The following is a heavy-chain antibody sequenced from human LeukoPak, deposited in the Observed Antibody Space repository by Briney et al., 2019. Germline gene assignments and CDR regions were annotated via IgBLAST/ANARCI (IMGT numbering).Heavy chain of an antibody. J-gene: IGHJ6*02. D-gene: IGHD3-16*01. CDR1: GFTLSSYS. V-gene: IGHV3-21*01. CDR3: ASSRGLWAVWGYYGMDV. CDR2: ISSSSSYI. Sequence: GGSLTLSCAASGFTLSSYSMNWVRQAPGKGLEWVSSISSSSSYIYYADSVKGRFTISRDNAKNSLYLQMNSLRAEDTAVYYCASSRGLWAVWGYYGMDVWGQGTTVTVSS.